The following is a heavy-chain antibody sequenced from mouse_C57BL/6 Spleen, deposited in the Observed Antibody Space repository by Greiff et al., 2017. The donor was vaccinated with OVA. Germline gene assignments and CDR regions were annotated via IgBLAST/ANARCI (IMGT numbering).Heavy chain of an antibody. CDR2: INYDGSST. D-gene: IGHD1-1*01. J-gene: IGHJ2*01. CDR1: GFTFSDYY. CDR3: ARSAYGYYFDY. V-gene: IGHV5-16*01. Sequence: EVQLMESEGGLVQPGSSMKLSCTASGFTFSDYYMAWVRQVPEKGLEWVANINYDGSSTYYLDSLKSRFIISRDNAKNILYLQRSSLKSEDTATYYCARSAYGYYFDYWGQGTTLTVSS.